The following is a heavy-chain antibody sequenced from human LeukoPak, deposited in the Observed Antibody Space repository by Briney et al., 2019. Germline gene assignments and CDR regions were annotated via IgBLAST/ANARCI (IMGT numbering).Heavy chain of an antibody. Sequence: PGGSLRLSCAASGFTFSSYWMHWVRQSPGKGLVWVSGINSDGSSTSYADSVKGRFTISRDNAKNTVYLQMISLRAEDTAVYHCATSRTFDYWGQGTLVTVSS. V-gene: IGHV3-74*01. CDR1: GFTFSSYW. CDR2: INSDGSST. J-gene: IGHJ4*02. CDR3: ATSRTFDY.